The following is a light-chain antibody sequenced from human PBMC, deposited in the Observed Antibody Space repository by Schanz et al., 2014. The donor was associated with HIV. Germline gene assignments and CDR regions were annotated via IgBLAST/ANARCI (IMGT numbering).Light chain of an antibody. CDR2: GVA. J-gene: IGLJ3*02. CDR3: SSYTTITTRV. Sequence: QSALTQPASVSGSPGQSITISCTGSSSDVGTYNSVSWYHQHPGKAPKLIIYGVANRPSGVSHRFSGSKSGNTASLTISGLQADDEAHYYCSSYTTITTRVFGGGTKLTVL. V-gene: IGLV2-14*03. CDR1: SSDVGTYNS.